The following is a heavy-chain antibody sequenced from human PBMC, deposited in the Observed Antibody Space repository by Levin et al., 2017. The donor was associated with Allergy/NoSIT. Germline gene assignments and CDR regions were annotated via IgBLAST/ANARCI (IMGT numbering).Heavy chain of an antibody. V-gene: IGHV3-30*18. J-gene: IGHJ4*02. D-gene: IGHD3-22*01. Sequence: GGSLRLSCAASGFTFSSYGMHWVRQAPGKGLEWVAVISYDGSNKYYADSVKGRFTISRDNSKNTLYLQMNSLRAEDTAVYYCAKGGYYIDYWGQGTLVTVSS. CDR1: GFTFSSYG. CDR2: ISYDGSNK. CDR3: AKGGYYIDY.